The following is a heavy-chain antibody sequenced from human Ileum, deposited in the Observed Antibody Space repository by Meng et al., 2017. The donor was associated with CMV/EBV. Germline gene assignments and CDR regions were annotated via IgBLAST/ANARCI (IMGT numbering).Heavy chain of an antibody. D-gene: IGHD6-13*01. Sequence: QLQLQESCPGLGKHSETQSLNCTFSGTSITGYYWSWIRQSAAKGLEWIGRIYTSGSTNYNPSLHSRVSMSIDTSKNQFSLKLRSVTAAETAVYYCAREGSAVHWGQGTLVTVSS. CDR3: AREGSAVH. CDR1: GTSITGYY. CDR2: IYTSGST. V-gene: IGHV4-4*07. J-gene: IGHJ4*02.